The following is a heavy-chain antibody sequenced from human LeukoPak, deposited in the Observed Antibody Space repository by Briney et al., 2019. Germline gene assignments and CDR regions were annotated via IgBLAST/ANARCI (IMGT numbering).Heavy chain of an antibody. CDR1: GGSVSSGSYY. V-gene: IGHV4-61*01. J-gene: IGHJ4*02. D-gene: IGHD6-19*01. CDR3: ARAAVAGPPFDY. Sequence: SETLSLTCTVSGGSVSSGSYYWSWIRQPPGKGLEWIGYIYYSGSTNYYPSLKSRVTISVDTSKNQFSLKLSSVSAADTAVYYCARAAVAGPPFDYWGQGTLVTVSS. CDR2: IYYSGST.